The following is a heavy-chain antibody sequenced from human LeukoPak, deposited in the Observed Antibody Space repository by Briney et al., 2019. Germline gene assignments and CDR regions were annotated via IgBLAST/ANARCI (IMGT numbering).Heavy chain of an antibody. CDR3: AKCGIAAAGNVWSRGIHYYYMDV. D-gene: IGHD6-13*01. J-gene: IGHJ6*03. V-gene: IGHV3-20*04. CDR2: IKWDGGRT. CDR1: GFTFDDHG. Sequence: PGGSLRLSCAASGFTFDDHGMSWVRQAPGKGLEWVSGIKWDGGRTGYADSVKGRFTISRDNSKNTLYLQMNSLRAEDTAVYYCAKCGIAAAGNVWSRGIHYYYMDVWDKGTTVTVSS.